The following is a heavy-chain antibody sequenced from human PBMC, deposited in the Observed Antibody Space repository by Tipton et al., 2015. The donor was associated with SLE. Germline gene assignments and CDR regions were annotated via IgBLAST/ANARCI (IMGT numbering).Heavy chain of an antibody. V-gene: IGHV4-31*03. CDR3: ATITLYSPASFDI. CDR1: GGSINNDGDY. D-gene: IGHD1-14*01. J-gene: IGHJ3*02. CDR2: ISYSGNAYYT. Sequence: TLSLTCSVSGGSINNDGDYWSWIRQYPGKNLEWIGYISYSGNAYYTHYNPSLKSRVTMSIDTSQNQFSLELNSVTAAETAVYYCATITLYSPASFDIWGQGTLVTVSS.